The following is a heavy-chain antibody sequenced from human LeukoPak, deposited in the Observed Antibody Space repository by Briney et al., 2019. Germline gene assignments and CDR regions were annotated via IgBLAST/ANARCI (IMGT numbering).Heavy chain of an antibody. CDR1: GFTFSSYA. CDR3: AKSNGWYGEYFDY. V-gene: IGHV3-23*01. D-gene: IGHD6-19*01. CDR2: ISGSGGST. J-gene: IGHJ4*02. Sequence: PGGSLRLSCAASGFTFSSYAMSWVRQAPGKGLEWVSAISGSGGSTYYADSVKGRFTISRDNSKNTLNLQMNSLRAEDTAVYYCAKSNGWYGEYFDYWGQGTLVTVSS.